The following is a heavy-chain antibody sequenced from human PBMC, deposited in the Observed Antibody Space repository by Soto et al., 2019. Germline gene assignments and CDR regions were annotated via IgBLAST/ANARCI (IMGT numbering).Heavy chain of an antibody. CDR2: IDSYGSRT. Sequence: EVQLVESGGGLVQPGGSLRLSCVASGFTFSSYWMHWVRQVPGKEPVWVSFIDSYGSRTKYADSVRGRFTISRDNAKNTRHLLMNSLSVEDTACYYCVRGLGNSDHWGQGTLVTVSS. J-gene: IGHJ4*02. V-gene: IGHV3-74*03. CDR1: GFTFSSYW. CDR3: VRGLGNSDH.